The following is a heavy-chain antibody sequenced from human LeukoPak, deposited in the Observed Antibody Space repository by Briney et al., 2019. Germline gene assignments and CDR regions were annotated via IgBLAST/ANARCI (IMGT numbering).Heavy chain of an antibody. CDR2: INHSGST. CDR3: ARATMVRGVINTDLYFDY. Sequence: SETLSLTCAVYGGSFSGYYWSWIRQPPGKGLEWIGEINHSGSTNYNPSLKSRVTISVDTSKNQFSLKLSSVTAADTAVYYCARATMVRGVINTDLYFDYWGQGTLVTVSS. D-gene: IGHD3-10*01. CDR1: GGSFSGYY. J-gene: IGHJ4*02. V-gene: IGHV4-34*01.